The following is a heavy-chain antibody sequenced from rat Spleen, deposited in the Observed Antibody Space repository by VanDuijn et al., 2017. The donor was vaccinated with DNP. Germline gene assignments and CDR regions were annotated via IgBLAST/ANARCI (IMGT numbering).Heavy chain of an antibody. CDR1: GFALTTNS. D-gene: IGHD1-9*01. CDR3: ARRFYGYT. V-gene: IGHV2-1*01. J-gene: IGHJ2*01. CDR2: IWINGGT. Sequence: QVQLEESGPGLVQSSQTLSLTCTVSGFALTTNSVHWVRQPPGKGLEWMGVIWINGGTDYNSALKSRLSITRDTSKSQVFLKLNSLQTEDTAMYFCARRFYGYTWGQGVMVTVSS.